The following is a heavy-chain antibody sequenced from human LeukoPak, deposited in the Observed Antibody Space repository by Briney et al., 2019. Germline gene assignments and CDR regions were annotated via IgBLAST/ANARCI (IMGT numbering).Heavy chain of an antibody. CDR1: GFTFNIYG. D-gene: IGHD3-22*01. Sequence: GGSLRFSCAASGFTFNIYGMHWVRQAPGNGLEWVATISYDGSKQYYADSVKGRFTVSRDNSKNTLHLEMNSLRAEDTAVYYCAKGGGSGYYDSSAYCFDYWGQGTLVTVTS. J-gene: IGHJ4*02. V-gene: IGHV3-30*18. CDR2: ISYDGSKQ. CDR3: AKGGGSGYYDSSAYCFDY.